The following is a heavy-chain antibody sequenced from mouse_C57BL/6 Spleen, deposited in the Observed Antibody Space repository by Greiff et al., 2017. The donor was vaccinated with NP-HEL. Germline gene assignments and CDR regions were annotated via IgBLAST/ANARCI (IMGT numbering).Heavy chain of an antibody. D-gene: IGHD1-1*02. J-gene: IGHJ4*01. CDR2: ISSGSSTI. V-gene: IGHV5-17*01. CDR1: GFTFSDYG. CDR3: ARGGTLYYYAMDY. Sequence: EVQLQQSGGGLVKPGGSLKLSCAASGFTFSDYGMHWVRQAPEKGLEWVAYISSGSSTIYYADTVKGRFTISRDNAKNTLFLQMTSLRSEDTAMYYCARGGTLYYYAMDYWGQGTSVTVSS.